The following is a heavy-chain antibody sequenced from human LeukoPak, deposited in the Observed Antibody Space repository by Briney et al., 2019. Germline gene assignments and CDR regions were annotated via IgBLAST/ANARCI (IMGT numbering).Heavy chain of an antibody. Sequence: SETLSLTCTVSGGSISSSSYYWGWIRQPPGKGLEWIGSIYYSGSTYYNPSLKSRVTISVDTSKNQFSLKLRSVTAADTAMYYCATDVVVAGRGDYWGQGTLVTVSS. CDR1: GGSISSSSYY. D-gene: IGHD6-19*01. V-gene: IGHV4-39*07. CDR3: ATDVVVAGRGDY. CDR2: IYYSGST. J-gene: IGHJ4*02.